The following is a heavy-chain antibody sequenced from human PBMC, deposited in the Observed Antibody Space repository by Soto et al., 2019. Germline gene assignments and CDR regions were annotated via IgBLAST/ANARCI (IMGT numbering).Heavy chain of an antibody. V-gene: IGHV3-23*01. CDR1: GFSFSNHA. J-gene: IGHJ4*02. D-gene: IGHD6-19*01. CDR3: ARDKMEQWLVGGDLDY. Sequence: EVQLLESGGGLVQPGGSLRLSCSASGFSFSNHAMSWVRQAPGKGLEWVSAIIDDGGRAYYADSVKGRFTMSRENYRNTLSLPMNSLRAEDTAVYYCARDKMEQWLVGGDLDYWGQGAQVPVSS. CDR2: IIDDGGRA.